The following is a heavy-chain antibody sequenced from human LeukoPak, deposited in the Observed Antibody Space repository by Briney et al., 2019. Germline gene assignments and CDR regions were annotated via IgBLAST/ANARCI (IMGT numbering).Heavy chain of an antibody. CDR3: ARAGYGSGSYYSNLPYYMDV. V-gene: IGHV4-4*07. Sequence: PSETLSLTCTVSGASISNYYWSWIRQPAGKGLEWIGRISTSGSTNYNPSLKSRVTMSVDTSKNQFSLKLSSVTAADTAVYYCARAGYGSGSYYSNLPYYMDVWGKGTTVTISS. CDR1: GASISNYY. CDR2: ISTSGST. J-gene: IGHJ6*03. D-gene: IGHD3-10*01.